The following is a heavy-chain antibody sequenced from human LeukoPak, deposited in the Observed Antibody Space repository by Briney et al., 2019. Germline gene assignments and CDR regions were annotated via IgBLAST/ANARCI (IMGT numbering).Heavy chain of an antibody. D-gene: IGHD2-8*01. J-gene: IGHJ5*02. CDR3: ARVISVLTLDP. CDR2: IYYSGST. CDR1: GGSISSYY. V-gene: IGHV4-59*08. Sequence: PSETLSLTCTVSGGSISSYYWSWIRQPPGKGLEWIGYIYYSGSTNYNPSLKSRVTISVDTSKNQFSLKLSSVTAADTAVYYCARVISVLTLDPWGQGTLVTVSS.